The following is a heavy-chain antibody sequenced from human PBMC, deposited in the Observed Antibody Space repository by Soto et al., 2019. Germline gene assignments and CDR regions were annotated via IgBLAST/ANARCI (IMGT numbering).Heavy chain of an antibody. D-gene: IGHD6-19*01. V-gene: IGHV1-18*01. CDR1: GYNFTSYG. J-gene: IGHJ3*02. CDR3: ARDLYYSSGRYFDHDAFDI. Sequence: ASVKVSCKASGYNFTSYGISWVRQAPGQGLEWMGWISPHNDRTKYARRFQDRVTMTTETPTSTAYMELGSLRSDDTAVYYCARDLYYSSGRYFDHDAFDIWGQGTVVTVSS. CDR2: ISPHNDRT.